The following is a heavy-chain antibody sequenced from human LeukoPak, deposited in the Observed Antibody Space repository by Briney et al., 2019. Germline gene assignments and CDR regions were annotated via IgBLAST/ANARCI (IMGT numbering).Heavy chain of an antibody. CDR2: IKEDESEK. J-gene: IGHJ4*02. Sequence: GGSLRLSCAASGFTLSSYAMSWVRQGPGKGLEWVANIKEDESEKYYVDSVKGRFTISRDNAKNSLYLQMNSLRAEDTAVYYCARGNSSSWYELDYWGQGTLVTVSS. D-gene: IGHD6-13*01. CDR3: ARGNSSSWYELDY. V-gene: IGHV3-7*01. CDR1: GFTLSSYA.